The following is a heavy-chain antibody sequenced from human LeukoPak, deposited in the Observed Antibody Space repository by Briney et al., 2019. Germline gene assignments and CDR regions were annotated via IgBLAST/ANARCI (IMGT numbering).Heavy chain of an antibody. V-gene: IGHV4-39*07. D-gene: IGHD5/OR15-5a*01. Sequence: SSETLSLTCTVSGGSINSNNYYWGWIRQPPGKGLEWIGSIYYSGSTYYNPSLKSRVTISVDTSKNQFSLKLSSVTAADTAVYYCARRIPSTFDDAFDIWGQGTMVTVSS. CDR1: GGSINSNNYY. J-gene: IGHJ3*02. CDR3: ARRIPSTFDDAFDI. CDR2: IYYSGST.